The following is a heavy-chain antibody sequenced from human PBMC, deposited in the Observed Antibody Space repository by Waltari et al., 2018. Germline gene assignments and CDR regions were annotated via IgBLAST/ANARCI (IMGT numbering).Heavy chain of an antibody. CDR3: ARGDFWSGYYDSRGGFDY. CDR1: GYTFTSYA. CDR2: INAGNGKT. D-gene: IGHD3-3*01. J-gene: IGHJ4*02. V-gene: IGHV1-3*01. Sequence: QVQLVQSGAEVKKPGASVKVSCKASGYTFTSYAMHWVRQAPGQRLEWMGWINAGNGKTKYSQKFQGRVTITRDTSASTAYMELSSLRSEDTAVYYCARGDFWSGYYDSRGGFDYWGQGTLVTVSS.